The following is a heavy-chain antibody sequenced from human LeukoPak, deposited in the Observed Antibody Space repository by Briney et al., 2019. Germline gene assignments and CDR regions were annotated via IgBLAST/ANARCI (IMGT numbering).Heavy chain of an antibody. CDR2: IGISSGNT. V-gene: IGHV3-48*01. CDR3: ARDYKYAFDN. D-gene: IGHD5-24*01. J-gene: IGHJ4*02. CDR1: GFTFSSYS. Sequence: GGSLRLSCATSGFTFSSYSMNRLPQAPGKGLEWISYIGISSGNTKYADSVKGRFTICGDKAKNSLYLQMNSLRVEDRAVYYCARDYKYAFDNWGQGTLVPVSS.